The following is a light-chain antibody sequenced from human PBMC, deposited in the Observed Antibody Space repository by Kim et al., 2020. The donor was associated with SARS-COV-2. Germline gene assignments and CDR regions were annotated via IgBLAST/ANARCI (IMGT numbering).Light chain of an antibody. Sequence: RNARLTCTGNNNNVGNQGAAWLQQHQGHPPKHLSYRNTNRPSGISEKLAASRSGDAASLAITGLQPEDEADYYCSAWDSSLGAWVFGGGTQLTVL. CDR2: RNT. J-gene: IGLJ3*02. CDR3: SAWDSSLGAWV. CDR1: NNNVGNQG. V-gene: IGLV10-54*01.